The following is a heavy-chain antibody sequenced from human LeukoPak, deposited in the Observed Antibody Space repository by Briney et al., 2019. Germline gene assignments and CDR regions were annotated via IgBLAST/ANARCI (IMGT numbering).Heavy chain of an antibody. CDR2: IYTSGST. Sequence: SETLSLTCTVSGGSISSNSYYWSWIRQPAGKGLEWIGRIYTSGSTNYNPSLKSRVTISVDTSESQFSLKLNSVTAADTAVYYCARATPYDFWSFNYYYYYMDVWGKGTTVTVSS. D-gene: IGHD3-3*01. CDR1: GGSISSNSYY. V-gene: IGHV4-61*02. J-gene: IGHJ6*03. CDR3: ARATPYDFWSFNYYYYYMDV.